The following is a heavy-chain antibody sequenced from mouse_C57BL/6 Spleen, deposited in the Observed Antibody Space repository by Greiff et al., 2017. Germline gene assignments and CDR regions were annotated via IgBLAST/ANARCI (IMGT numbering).Heavy chain of an antibody. CDR3: ARAPDGYSRAMDD. D-gene: IGHD2-3*01. V-gene: IGHV1-18*01. Sequence: EVKLQESGPELVKPGASVKIPCKASGYTFTDYNMDWVKQSHGKSLEWIGDINPNNGGTIYNQKFKGKATLTVDKSSSTAYMELRSLTSEDTAVYYCARAPDGYSRAMDDWGQGTSVTVSS. CDR1: GYTFTDYN. J-gene: IGHJ4*01. CDR2: INPNNGGT.